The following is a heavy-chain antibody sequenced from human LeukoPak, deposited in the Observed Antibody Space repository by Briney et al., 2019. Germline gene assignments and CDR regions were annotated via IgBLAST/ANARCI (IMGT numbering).Heavy chain of an antibody. CDR2: IYPGDSDT. V-gene: IGHV5-51*01. D-gene: IGHD3-10*01. Sequence: GESLKISCKGSGYSFTSYWIGWVRQMPGKGLEWMGIIYPGDSDTRYSPSFQGQVTISADKSISTAYLQWSSLKASDTAMYYCARHREYYGSGSYSPHFDYWGQETLVTVSS. J-gene: IGHJ4*02. CDR3: ARHREYYGSGSYSPHFDY. CDR1: GYSFTSYW.